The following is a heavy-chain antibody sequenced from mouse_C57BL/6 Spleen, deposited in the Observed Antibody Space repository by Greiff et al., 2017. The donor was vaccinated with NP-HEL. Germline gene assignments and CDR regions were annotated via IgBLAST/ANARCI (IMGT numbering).Heavy chain of an antibody. D-gene: IGHD1-1*01. CDR2: ISSGSSTI. CDR1: GFTFSDYG. CDR3: ARPPTPGSSSWFAY. V-gene: IGHV5-17*01. Sequence: EVMLVESGGGLVKPGGSLKLSCAASGFTFSDYGMHWVRQAPEKGLEWVAYISSGSSTIYYADTVKGRFTISRDNAKNTLFLQMTSLRSEDTAMYYCARPPTPGSSSWFAYWGQGTLVTVSA. J-gene: IGHJ3*01.